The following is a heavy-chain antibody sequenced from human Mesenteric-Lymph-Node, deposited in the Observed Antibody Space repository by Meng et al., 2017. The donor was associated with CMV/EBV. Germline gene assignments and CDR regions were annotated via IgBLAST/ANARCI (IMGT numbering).Heavy chain of an antibody. J-gene: IGHJ6*02. CDR3: AREEQYYYDSSSYGMDV. CDR1: GGSISSSSYY. CDR2: VYYSGST. V-gene: IGHV4-30-4*08. D-gene: IGHD3-22*01. Sequence: LRLSCTVSGGSISSSSYYWGWIRQPPGKGLEWIGNVYYSGSTHYNPSLKSRVSISVDTSKNQFSLKLSSVTAADTAVYYCAREEQYYYDSSSYGMDVWGQGTTVTVSS.